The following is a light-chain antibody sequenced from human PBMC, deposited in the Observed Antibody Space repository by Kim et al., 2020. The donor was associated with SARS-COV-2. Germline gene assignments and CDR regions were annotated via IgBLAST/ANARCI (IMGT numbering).Light chain of an antibody. V-gene: IGLV2-8*01. Sequence: QSALTQPPSASGSPGQSVTISCTGTNSDVGGYDYVSWYQHHPGKAPKLMIYEVSKRPSGVPDRFSGSKSGNTASLTVSGLQAEDEGDYYCSSYAGSNNFVFGTGTKVTVL. CDR1: NSDVGGYDY. J-gene: IGLJ1*01. CDR2: EVS. CDR3: SSYAGSNNFV.